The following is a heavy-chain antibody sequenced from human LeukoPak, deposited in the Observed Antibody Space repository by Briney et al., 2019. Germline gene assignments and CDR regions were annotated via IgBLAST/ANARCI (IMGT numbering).Heavy chain of an antibody. CDR1: EFIFSVYR. J-gene: IGHJ6*03. V-gene: IGHV3-7*01. D-gene: IGHD4-17*01. CDR3: ARRSTVTAYDFYYRDV. CDR2: IKEDGSEK. Sequence: GGSLRLSCEAAEFIFSVYRMTWVRQAPGKGLEWVANIKEDGSEKYYVDSVKGRFIISRNNANKSLYLQMNSLRAEDTAVYYCARRSTVTAYDFYYRDVWGKGTTVIVSS.